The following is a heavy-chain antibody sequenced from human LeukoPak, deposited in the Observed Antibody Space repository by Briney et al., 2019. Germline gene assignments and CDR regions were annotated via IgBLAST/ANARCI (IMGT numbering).Heavy chain of an antibody. CDR3: ARGLASGYPPVPFDD. Sequence: ASVKVSCKASGYSFTSYYMHWVRQAPGQGLEWMGFINPSGSSAAYAQKFQGRLTMTRDMFTSTDYMELTSLTSDDTAVYYCARGLASGYPPVPFDDWGQGTLVIVSS. CDR2: INPSGSSA. V-gene: IGHV1-46*01. D-gene: IGHD3-3*01. J-gene: IGHJ4*02. CDR1: GYSFTSYY.